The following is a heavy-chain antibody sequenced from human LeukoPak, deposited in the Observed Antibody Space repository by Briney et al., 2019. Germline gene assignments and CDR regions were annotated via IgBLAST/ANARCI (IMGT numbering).Heavy chain of an antibody. Sequence: PGGSLRLSCAASGFTVSSNYMSWVRQAPGKGLEWVSVIYSGGSTYYADSMKGRFTISRDNSKNTLYLQMNSLRAEDTAVYYCARGQRRHIDMAPTFDYWGQGILVTVSS. CDR1: GFTVSSNY. CDR2: IYSGGST. CDR3: ARGQRRHIDMAPTFDY. D-gene: IGHD5-24*01. J-gene: IGHJ4*02. V-gene: IGHV3-66*02.